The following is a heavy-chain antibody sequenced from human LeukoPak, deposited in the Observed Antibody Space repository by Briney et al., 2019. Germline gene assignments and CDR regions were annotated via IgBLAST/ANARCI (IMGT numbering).Heavy chain of an antibody. CDR3: ARSYYYDYRQIDY. Sequence: SETLSLTCTVSGDSISTSSYYWGWIRQPPGKGLEWLGSIYYSGSTYYNPSLKSRVTISVDTSKNQFSLNLYSVTAADTAVFYCARSYYYDYRQIDYWGKGTLVTVSS. V-gene: IGHV4-39*01. D-gene: IGHD3-22*01. CDR2: IYYSGST. J-gene: IGHJ4*02. CDR1: GDSISTSSYY.